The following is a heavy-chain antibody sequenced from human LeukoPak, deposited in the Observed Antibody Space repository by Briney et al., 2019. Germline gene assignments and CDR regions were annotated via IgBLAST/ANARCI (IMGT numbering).Heavy chain of an antibody. CDR3: ARDLSPVVRASPMGY. CDR2: ITYDGYYK. D-gene: IGHD3-10*01. J-gene: IGHJ4*02. CDR1: GFTFTTYG. Sequence: PETSLRLSCAASGFTFTTYGMHWVRQSPGKGLEWVALITYDGYYKYYSDSVKGRFTISSDTSKNTLYLQMNSLRAEDTAVYYCARDLSPVVRASPMGYWGQGTLVTVSS. V-gene: IGHV3-30*03.